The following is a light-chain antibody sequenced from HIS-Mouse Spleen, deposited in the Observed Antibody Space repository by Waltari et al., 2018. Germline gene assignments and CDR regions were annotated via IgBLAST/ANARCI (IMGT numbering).Light chain of an antibody. CDR1: QSLLHSNGYNY. Sequence: DIAMTQSPLSLPVTPGEPASISCRSSQSLLHSNGYNYLDWYLQKPGQSPQLLIYLGSNRASGVPDRFSGSGAGTEFTLRISRVEAEDVGVYYCMQALQTPLTFGGGTKVEIK. CDR2: LGS. V-gene: IGKV2-28*01. CDR3: MQALQTPLT. J-gene: IGKJ4*01.